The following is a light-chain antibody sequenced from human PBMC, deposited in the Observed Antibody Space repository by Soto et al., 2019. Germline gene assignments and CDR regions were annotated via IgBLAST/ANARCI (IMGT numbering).Light chain of an antibody. V-gene: IGKV3-20*01. CDR2: GAS. CDR3: QEHGSFTIA. CDR1: QSVDIS. Sequence: YPGRTLILSCRDSQSVDISLAWYQQKPGQAPRLLIYGASSRETGIPDRFSGSGSGTEFTLTFSRLEPEDFAVYYCQEHGSFTIAFAQGTRLEIK. J-gene: IGKJ5*01.